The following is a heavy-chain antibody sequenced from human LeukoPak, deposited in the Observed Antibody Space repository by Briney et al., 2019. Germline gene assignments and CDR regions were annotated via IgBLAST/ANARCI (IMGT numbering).Heavy chain of an antibody. CDR1: GYTFTSYG. CDR3: ARDQGSSNTAIIDY. D-gene: IGHD5-18*01. J-gene: IGHJ4*02. Sequence: ASVKVSCKASGYTFTSYGISWVRQAPGQGLEWMGWISAYNGNTNYAQKPQGRVTMTTDTSTSTAYMELRSLRSDDTAVYYCARDQGSSNTAIIDYWGQGTLVTVSS. CDR2: ISAYNGNT. V-gene: IGHV1-18*01.